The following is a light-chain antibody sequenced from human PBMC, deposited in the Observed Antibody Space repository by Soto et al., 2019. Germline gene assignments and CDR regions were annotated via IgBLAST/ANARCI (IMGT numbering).Light chain of an antibody. CDR2: QTS. V-gene: IGKV3D-20*02. J-gene: IGKJ4*01. CDR1: QSVSSSY. CDR3: HQRQCWTRR. Sequence: WIQFPFPRSVSQAAPDTLSCRASQSVSSSYLAWYQQKPGQAPRLLIYQTSLRAAGIPARFSASGSGTDFTLTISDVQPEDFALYCCHQRQCWTRRFGEGTKVEVK.